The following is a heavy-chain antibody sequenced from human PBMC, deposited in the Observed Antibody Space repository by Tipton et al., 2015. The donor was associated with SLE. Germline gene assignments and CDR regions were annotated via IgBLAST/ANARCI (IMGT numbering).Heavy chain of an antibody. CDR3: ARGVTRILNV. J-gene: IGHJ6*02. D-gene: IGHD2-15*01. CDR2: ISSSSTYI. Sequence: SLRLSCAASGFTFSTYIMNWVRQAPGKGLEWVSSISSSSTYIYYADSLKGRFTISRDNAKRSLYLQMNSLRADDTAVYYCARGVTRILNVWGRGATVTVSS. CDR1: GFTFSTYI. V-gene: IGHV3-21*03.